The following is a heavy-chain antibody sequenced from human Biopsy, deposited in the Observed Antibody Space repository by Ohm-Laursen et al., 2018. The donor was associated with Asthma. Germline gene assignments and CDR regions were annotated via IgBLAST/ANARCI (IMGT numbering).Heavy chain of an antibody. V-gene: IGHV3-30-3*01. CDR2: ISYDGSSI. Sequence: SLRLSCTASRFTYEMHCVRQAPGKGLEWVAVISYDGSSIYYADSVMGRFTIPRDNSKNTLSLQMNSLRAEDTAVYYCARTFHFWSPYHAEHYQLWGQGTLVTVSS. CDR3: ARTFHFWSPYHAEHYQL. J-gene: IGHJ1*01. D-gene: IGHD3-3*01. CDR1: RFTYE.